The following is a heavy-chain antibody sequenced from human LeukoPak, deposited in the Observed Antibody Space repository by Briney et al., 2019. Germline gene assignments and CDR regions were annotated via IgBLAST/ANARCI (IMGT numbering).Heavy chain of an antibody. V-gene: IGHV4-59*01. CDR1: GGSISSYN. Sequence: SETLSLTCAVSGGSISSYNWSWIRQTPGKGLEWVAHIYYSGSTNYNPSLKSRVTISLDTSKNQFSLKLSSVTAADTAVYYCARVNYYDSSGTLDYWGRGTLVTVSS. J-gene: IGHJ4*02. D-gene: IGHD3-22*01. CDR2: IYYSGST. CDR3: ARVNYYDSSGTLDY.